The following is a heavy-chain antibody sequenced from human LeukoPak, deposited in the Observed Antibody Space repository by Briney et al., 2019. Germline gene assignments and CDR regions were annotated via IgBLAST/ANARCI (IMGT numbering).Heavy chain of an antibody. J-gene: IGHJ6*02. CDR1: GGSISSGSYY. D-gene: IGHD1-14*01. CDR2: IYTSGST. V-gene: IGHV4-61*02. CDR3: ARDDHQSYYYYGIDV. Sequence: PSETLSLTCTVSGGSISSGSYYWSWIRQPAGKGLEWIGRIYTSGSTNYNPSLKSRVTISVDTSKNQFSLKLSSVTAADTAVYYCARDDHQSYYYYGIDVWGQGTTVTVSS.